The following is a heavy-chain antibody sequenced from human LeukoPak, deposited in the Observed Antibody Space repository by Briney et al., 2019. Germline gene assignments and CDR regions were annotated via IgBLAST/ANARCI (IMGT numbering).Heavy chain of an antibody. CDR1: GGSISSYY. J-gene: IGHJ5*02. D-gene: IGHD3-9*01. CDR3: ARGSTVLRYFDWLLSDWFDP. Sequence: SETLSLTCTVSGGSISSYYWSWIRQPPGKGLGWIGYIYYSGSTNYNPSLKSRVTISVDTSKNQFSLKLSSVTAADTAVYYCARGSTVLRYFDWLLSDWFDPWGQGTLVTVSS. V-gene: IGHV4-59*01. CDR2: IYYSGST.